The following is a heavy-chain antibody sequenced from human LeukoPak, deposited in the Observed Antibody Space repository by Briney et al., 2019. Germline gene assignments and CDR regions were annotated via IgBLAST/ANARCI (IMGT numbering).Heavy chain of an antibody. V-gene: IGHV3-7*01. CDR2: IKQDGNEK. CDR1: GFRFNTYW. D-gene: IGHD4/OR15-4a*01. CDR3: ARDTLGEGEDANYAVYYFDY. Sequence: KSGGSLRLSCAASGFRFNTYWMSWVRQAPGKGLEWVANIKQDGNEKYYADSVKGRFTISRDNGKNSLDLQMNSLRADDTAVYYCARDTLGEGEDANYAVYYFDYWGQGTLITVSS. J-gene: IGHJ4*02.